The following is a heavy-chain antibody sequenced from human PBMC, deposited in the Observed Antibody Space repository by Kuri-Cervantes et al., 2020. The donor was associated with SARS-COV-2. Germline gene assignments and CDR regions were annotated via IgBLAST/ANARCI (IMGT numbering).Heavy chain of an antibody. CDR1: GFDFSDYA. D-gene: IGHD3/OR15-3a*01. J-gene: IGHJ4*02. CDR2: ISYDGSNK. Sequence: LSLTCAASGFDFSDYAMHWVRQVPGTGLEWVAIISYDGSNKEYADSVKGRFTISRDNSENTLYLQMNSPRAGDTALYYCARDGLVLWGQGTRVTVSS. CDR3: ARDGLVL. V-gene: IGHV3-30*04.